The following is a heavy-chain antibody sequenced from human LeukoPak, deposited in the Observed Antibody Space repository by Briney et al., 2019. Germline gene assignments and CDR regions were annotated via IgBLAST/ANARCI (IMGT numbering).Heavy chain of an antibody. V-gene: IGHV3-23*01. CDR1: GFTFSSYG. CDR2: ISGSGGST. Sequence: GGTLRLSCAASGFTFSSYGMSWVRQAPGKGLEWVSAISGSGGSTYYADSVKGRFTISRDNSKNTLYLQMNSLRAEDTALYFCAQWSRYFDYWGQGTLVTVSS. D-gene: IGHD1-26*01. CDR3: AQWSRYFDY. J-gene: IGHJ4*02.